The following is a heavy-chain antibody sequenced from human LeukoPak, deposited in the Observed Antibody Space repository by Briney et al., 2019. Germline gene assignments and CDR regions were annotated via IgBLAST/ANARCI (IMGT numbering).Heavy chain of an antibody. V-gene: IGHV3-23*01. CDR3: AKDRASSSWEKFDY. Sequence: PGGSLRLSCTASGFTFGDYAMSWVRQAPGKGLEWVSAISGSGGSTYYADSVKGRFTISRDNSKNTLYLQMNSLRAEDTAVYYCAKDRASSSWEKFDYWGQGTLVTVSS. D-gene: IGHD6-13*01. CDR2: ISGSGGST. CDR1: GFTFGDYA. J-gene: IGHJ4*02.